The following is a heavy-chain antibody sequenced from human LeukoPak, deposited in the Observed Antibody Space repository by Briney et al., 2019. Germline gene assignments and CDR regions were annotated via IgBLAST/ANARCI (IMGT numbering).Heavy chain of an antibody. CDR3: ARWAFCSGGSCSRFDS. J-gene: IGHJ4*02. D-gene: IGHD2-15*01. CDR2: IKQDGSEK. V-gene: IGHV3-7*01. Sequence: GGSLRLSCAASGFTLSSYWMSWVRQAPGKGLEGVANIKQDGSEKYYVDSVKGRFTISRDNAKNSLSLEMNSLRADDTAVYYCARWAFCSGGSCSRFDSWGQGTLVTVSS. CDR1: GFTLSSYW.